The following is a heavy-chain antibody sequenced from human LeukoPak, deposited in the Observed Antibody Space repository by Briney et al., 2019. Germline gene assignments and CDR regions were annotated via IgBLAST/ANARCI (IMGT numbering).Heavy chain of an antibody. CDR3: ARAYSSGWPYYYYYMDV. J-gene: IGHJ6*03. D-gene: IGHD6-19*01. V-gene: IGHV3-7*01. CDR2: IKQDGSEK. Sequence: GGSLRLSCAASGFTFSSYGMHWVRQAPGKGLEWVANIKQDGSEKYYVDSVKGRFTISRGNAKNSLYLQMNSLRAEDTAVYYCARAYSSGWPYYYYYMDVWGKGTTVTVSS. CDR1: GFTFSSYG.